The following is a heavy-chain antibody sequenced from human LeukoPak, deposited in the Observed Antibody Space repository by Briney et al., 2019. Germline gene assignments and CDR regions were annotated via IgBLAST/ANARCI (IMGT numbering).Heavy chain of an antibody. J-gene: IGHJ6*02. CDR3: ARHPARVVPAAPMGV. D-gene: IGHD2-2*01. CDR1: GGSISSSSYY. CDR2: IYYSGST. Sequence: PSETLSLTCTVSGGSISSSSYYWGWIRQPPGKGLEWIGSIYYSGSTYYNPSLKSRVTISVDTSKNQFSLKLSSVTAADTAVYYCARHPARVVPAAPMGVWGQGTTVTVSS. V-gene: IGHV4-39*01.